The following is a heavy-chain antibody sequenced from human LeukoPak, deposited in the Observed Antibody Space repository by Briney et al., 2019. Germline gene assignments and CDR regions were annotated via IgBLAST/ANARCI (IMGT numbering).Heavy chain of an antibody. CDR2: ISGSGGST. CDR1: GFTFSSYA. Sequence: GGSLRLSCAASGFTFSSYAMSWVRQAPGKGLEWVSAISGSGGSTYYADSVKGRFTISRDNSKNTLYLQMNSLRAEDTAVYYCAKTEYSYGDTSFIFDYWGQGTLVTVSS. CDR3: AKTEYSYGDTSFIFDY. D-gene: IGHD5-18*01. J-gene: IGHJ4*02. V-gene: IGHV3-23*01.